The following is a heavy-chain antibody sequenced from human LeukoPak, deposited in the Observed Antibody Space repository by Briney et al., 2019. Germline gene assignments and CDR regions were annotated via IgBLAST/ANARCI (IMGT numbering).Heavy chain of an antibody. V-gene: IGHV3-11*01. D-gene: IGHD6-13*01. J-gene: IGHJ5*02. CDR2: ISSSGSTI. CDR3: ARVPYSSSWYNWFDP. Sequence: GGSLRLSCAASGFTFSDYYMSWIRQAPGKGLEWVSYISSSGSTIYYADSVKGRFTISRDNAKNSLYLQMNSLRAEDTAVYYCARVPYSSSWYNWFDPWGQGTVVTVSS. CDR1: GFTFSDYY.